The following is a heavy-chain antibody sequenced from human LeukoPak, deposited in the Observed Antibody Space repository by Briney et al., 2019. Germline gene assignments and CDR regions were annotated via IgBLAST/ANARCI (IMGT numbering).Heavy chain of an antibody. CDR2: IKSDAGSI. CDR1: GFTLRSYW. V-gene: IGHV3-74*01. CDR3: ARGYGLDQ. D-gene: IGHD4-17*01. J-gene: IGHJ4*02. Sequence: GGWLRLSCAASGFTLRSYWMYWVRQAPGKGLVWVSHIKSDAGSINYADSVKGRFTISRDIAKNTLYLYMNSLSAEDTAVYYCARGYGLDQWGQGTLV.